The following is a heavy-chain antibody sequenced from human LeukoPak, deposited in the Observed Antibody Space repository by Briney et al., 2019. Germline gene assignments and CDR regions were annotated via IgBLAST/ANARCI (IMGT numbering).Heavy chain of an antibody. CDR1: GFTVSNNY. J-gene: IGHJ4*02. D-gene: IGHD3-16*01. Sequence: GGSLRLSCAASGFTVSNNYMSWVRQAPGKGLEWVSGISGSSSHTMDADSVRGRFTISRDNTRNTLYLHMNSLRAEDTALYYCAKEHDYSNAAPEWGFDSWGQGTLVTVSS. V-gene: IGHV3-11*05. CDR3: AKEHDYSNAAPEWGFDS. CDR2: ISGSSSHT.